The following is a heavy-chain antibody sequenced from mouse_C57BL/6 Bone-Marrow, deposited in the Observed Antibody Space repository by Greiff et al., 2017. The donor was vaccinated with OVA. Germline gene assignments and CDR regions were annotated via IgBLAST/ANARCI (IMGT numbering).Heavy chain of an antibody. V-gene: IGHV1-53*01. CDR2: INPSNGGT. J-gene: IGHJ1*03. Sequence: QVQLQQPGTELVKPGASVKLSCKASGYTFTSYWMHWVQQRPGPGLEWIGNINPSNGGTNYNEKFKSKATLTVDKSSSTAYMQLSSLTSEDSAVYYCARVSTVVARYFDVWGTGTTVTVSS. CDR1: GYTFTSYW. CDR3: ARVSTVVARYFDV. D-gene: IGHD1-1*01.